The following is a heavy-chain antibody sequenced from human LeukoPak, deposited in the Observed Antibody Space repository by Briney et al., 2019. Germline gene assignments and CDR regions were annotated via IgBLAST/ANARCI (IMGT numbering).Heavy chain of an antibody. CDR2: ISGSGGST. CDR1: GFTFSSYA. D-gene: IGHD2-2*02. V-gene: IGHV3-23*01. J-gene: IGHJ4*02. Sequence: GGSLRLSCAASGFTFSSYAMSWVRQAPGKGLEWVSAISGSGGSTYYADSVKGRFTISRDNSKNTLYLQMNSLRAEDTAVYYCAKSPDPPIVVVPAAIPGGQGTLVTVSS. CDR3: AKSPDPPIVVVPAAIP.